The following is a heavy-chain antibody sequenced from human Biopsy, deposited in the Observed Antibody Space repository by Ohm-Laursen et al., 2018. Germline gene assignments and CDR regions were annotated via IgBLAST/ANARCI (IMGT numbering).Heavy chain of an antibody. Sequence: SQTLSLTCTVSGDSTSGGGYYWSWIRQHPGKGLEWIGYIHYMGSTSYNPSLKSRVTISVDTSKNQFSLRLTSVTAADTAVYYCARDYGSGSLFDPWGQGTLVTVSS. V-gene: IGHV4-31*03. CDR2: IHYMGST. CDR1: GDSTSGGGYY. CDR3: ARDYGSGSLFDP. D-gene: IGHD2-15*01. J-gene: IGHJ5*02.